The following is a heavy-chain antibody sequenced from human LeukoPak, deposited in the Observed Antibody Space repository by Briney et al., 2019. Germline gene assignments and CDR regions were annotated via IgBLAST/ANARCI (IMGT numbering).Heavy chain of an antibody. CDR2: IDPDGSHQ. J-gene: IGHJ5*02. CDR1: GFSFNSYW. D-gene: IGHD3-10*01. V-gene: IGHV3-7*01. CDR3: ARPLKYYYGSETYFWFDP. Sequence: PGGSLRLSCVASGFSFNSYWMTWVRQAPGKGLEWVANIDPDGSHQYYVDSVKGRFTISKDNAKNSLYLQMNSLRAEDAAVYYCARPLKYYYGSETYFWFDPWGQGTLVTVSS.